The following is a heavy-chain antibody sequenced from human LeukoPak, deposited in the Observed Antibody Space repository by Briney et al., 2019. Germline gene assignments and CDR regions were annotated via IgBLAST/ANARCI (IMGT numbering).Heavy chain of an antibody. CDR3: ARDERWIQFNY. Sequence: GGSLRLSCAASGFTLSSYAMSWVRQAPGKELEWVSAISDTGNTYHADSVKGRFTISRDNSKNTLYLHMNGLRVEDTAIYYCARDERWIQFNYWGQGTLVTVSS. V-gene: IGHV3-23*01. CDR1: GFTLSSYA. J-gene: IGHJ4*02. D-gene: IGHD5-18*01. CDR2: ISDTGNT.